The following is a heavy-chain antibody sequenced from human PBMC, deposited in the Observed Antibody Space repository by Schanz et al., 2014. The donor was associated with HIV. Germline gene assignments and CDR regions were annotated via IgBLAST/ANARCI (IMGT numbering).Heavy chain of an antibody. CDR1: GFIFSDHF. V-gene: IGHV3-30*18. D-gene: IGHD3-22*01. CDR2: ISYDGSNK. CDR3: AKDRNHYDSRYRGKGNYYYYYGMDV. J-gene: IGHJ6*02. Sequence: VQVVESGGGLVQPGGSLRLSCTTSGFIFSDHFMGWVRQAPGKGLEWVAVISYDGSNKHYADSVKGRFTISRDNSKSTLYLQMKSLRPEDTAVYYCAKDRNHYDSRYRGKGNYYYYYGMDVWGQGTTVTVSS.